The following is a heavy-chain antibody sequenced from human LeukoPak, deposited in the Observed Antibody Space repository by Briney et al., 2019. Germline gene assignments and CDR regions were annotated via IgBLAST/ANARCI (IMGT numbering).Heavy chain of an antibody. V-gene: IGHV1-69*04. D-gene: IGHD5-24*01. CDR2: IIPILGIA. Sequence: SVKVSCKASGGTFSSYAISWVRQAPGQGLEWMGRIIPILGIANYAQKFQGRVTITADKSTSTAYMELSSLRSEDTAVYYCARGRDGYKNWFDPWGQGTLVTVSS. CDR3: ARGRDGYKNWFDP. J-gene: IGHJ5*02. CDR1: GGTFSSYA.